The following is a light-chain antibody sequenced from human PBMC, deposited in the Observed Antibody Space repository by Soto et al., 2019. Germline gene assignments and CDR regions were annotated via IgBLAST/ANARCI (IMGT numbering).Light chain of an antibody. CDR1: SSDVGGYDF. Sequence: QSAPTQPASVSGSPGQSITISCTGTSSDVGGYDFVSWYQQHPGKAPKLMIYEVSNRPSGVSSRFSGSKSGNTASLTISGIQAEDEADYYCSSYTSSSTVVFGGGTKLTVL. J-gene: IGLJ2*01. V-gene: IGLV2-14*01. CDR2: EVS. CDR3: SSYTSSSTVV.